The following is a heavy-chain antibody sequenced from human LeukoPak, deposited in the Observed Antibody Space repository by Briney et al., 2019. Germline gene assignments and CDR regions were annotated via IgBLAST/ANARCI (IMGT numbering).Heavy chain of an antibody. CDR2: ISGSGDRT. CDR3: AEVLGPVARGYMDV. CDR1: GFTFSSYA. Sequence: GGSLRLSCAASGFTFSSYAMTWVRQAPGKGLEWVSSISGSGDRTYHADSVKGRFTISRDNSKNTLYLQMDTLRAEDTAVYYCAEVLGPVARGYMDVWGKGTPVTVSS. D-gene: IGHD2-2*01. J-gene: IGHJ6*03. V-gene: IGHV3-23*01.